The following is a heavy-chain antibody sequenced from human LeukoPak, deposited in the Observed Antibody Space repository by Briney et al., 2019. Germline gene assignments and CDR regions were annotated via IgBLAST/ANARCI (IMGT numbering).Heavy chain of an antibody. J-gene: IGHJ4*02. CDR1: GGSFSSSLYY. V-gene: IGHV4-39*01. D-gene: IGHD3-16*01. CDR2: IYYSGST. Sequence: PSETLSLTYTVSGGSFSSSLYYWGWIRQPPGKGLEWIGSIYYSGSTYYNPSLKSRVTISVDTSKNQFSLRLSSVTAADTDVYYCARRSVGWVDYWGQGTLVTVSS. CDR3: ARRSVGWVDY.